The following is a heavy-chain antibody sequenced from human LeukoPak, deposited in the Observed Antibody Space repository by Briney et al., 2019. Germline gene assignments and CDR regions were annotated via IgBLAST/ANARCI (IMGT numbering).Heavy chain of an antibody. CDR3: ARSTYYYDSSGYYPDRSFDY. J-gene: IGHJ4*02. D-gene: IGHD3-22*01. Sequence: GESLKISCKGSGYSFTSYWIGWVRQMPRKGLEWMGIIYPGDSDTRYSPSFQGQVTISADKSISTAYLQWSSLKASDTAMYYCARSTYYYDSSGYYPDRSFDYWGQGTLVTVSS. CDR1: GYSFTSYW. CDR2: IYPGDSDT. V-gene: IGHV5-51*01.